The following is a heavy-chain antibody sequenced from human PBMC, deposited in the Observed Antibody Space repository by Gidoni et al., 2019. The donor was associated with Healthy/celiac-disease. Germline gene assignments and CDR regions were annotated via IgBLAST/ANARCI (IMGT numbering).Heavy chain of an antibody. CDR1: GFTVAYYA. CDR3: AKAAGRGHNSYGDY. Sequence: EVQQVEAGGGLVQPGRSLRISCAASGFTVAYYAMHWVRQAPGKGLEWFSGIGWNSGIMDYADSVTGRFTISRDNAKNSLYLQMNSLSADDTALYYCAKAAGRGHNSYGDYLGQGTLVTVSS. CDR2: IGWNSGIM. D-gene: IGHD5-18*01. J-gene: IGHJ4*02. V-gene: IGHV3-9*01.